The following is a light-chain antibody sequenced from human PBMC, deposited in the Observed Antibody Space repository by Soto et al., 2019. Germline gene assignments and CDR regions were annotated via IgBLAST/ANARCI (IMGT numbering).Light chain of an antibody. CDR2: GAF. V-gene: IGKV3-15*01. J-gene: IGKJ1*01. CDR1: QSVSSN. CDR3: QQYNNWPRT. Sequence: EIVMTQSPATLSVSPGERATLSCRASQSVSSNLAWYQQKPGQAPRLLIYGAFTRATGIPARFSGSGSGTEFTLTISSLQSEDFAVYYCQQYNNWPRTLGQGTKVDIK.